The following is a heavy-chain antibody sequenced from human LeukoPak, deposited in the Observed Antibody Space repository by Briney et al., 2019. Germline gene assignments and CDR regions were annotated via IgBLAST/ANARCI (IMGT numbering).Heavy chain of an antibody. V-gene: IGHV3-21*01. CDR2: ISSSSSYI. J-gene: IGHJ6*02. Sequence: GGSLRLSCAASGFTFSSYITNWVRQAPGKGLEWVSSISSSSSYIFSADSMKGRFTISRDNAKNSLYLQMNSLRAEDTAVYYCARAVYCSGGSCYSGMDVWGQGTTVTVSS. CDR3: ARAVYCSGGSCYSGMDV. D-gene: IGHD2-15*01. CDR1: GFTFSSYI.